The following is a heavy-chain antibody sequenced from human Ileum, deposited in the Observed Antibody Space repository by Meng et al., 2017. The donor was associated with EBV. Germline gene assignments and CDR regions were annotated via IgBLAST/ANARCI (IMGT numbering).Heavy chain of an antibody. CDR2: IVNSGST. Sequence: QESGPGLWKPSQTLALTCTVCGGTISSGDSYWSWIRKPPGNGLEWIGYIVNSGSTYYNPSLKSRVTISVDTSKNQFSLKLRFVTAADTAVYYFVRDGRSHQVGVSVYWGQGNLVTVSS. D-gene: IGHD2-21*01. CDR1: GGTISSGDSY. V-gene: IGHV4-30-4*01. J-gene: IGHJ4*02. CDR3: VRDGRSHQVGVSVY.